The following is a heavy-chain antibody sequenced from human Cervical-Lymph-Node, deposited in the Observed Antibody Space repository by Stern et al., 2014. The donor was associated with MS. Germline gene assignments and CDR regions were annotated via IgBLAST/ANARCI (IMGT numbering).Heavy chain of an antibody. D-gene: IGHD2-21*01. V-gene: IGHV1-46*01. J-gene: IGHJ4*02. CDR3: TIPNPAFEY. Sequence: MQLVESGAEVREPGASVTLSCATSGYLFTTYYIHWVRLAPGQGLEWVGLITPDGGGTAYAQRFQGRVTVTRDTSTSTVYMTLSSLKSDDTGVFYCTIPNPAFEYWGQGTPVAVSP. CDR2: ITPDGGGT. CDR1: GYLFTTYY.